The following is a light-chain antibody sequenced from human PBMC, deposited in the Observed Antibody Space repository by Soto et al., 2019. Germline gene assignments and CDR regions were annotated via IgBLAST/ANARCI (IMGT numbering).Light chain of an antibody. Sequence: EIVMTQSPATLSVSPGGRVTLSCRASQSISDTIAWYQQKPGQAPRLIIYGASARATGFPARFSGSGSGTDFTLTISSLQSEDFAVYYCQQYKNWPWTFGQGTKVEIK. CDR3: QQYKNWPWT. J-gene: IGKJ1*01. V-gene: IGKV3-15*01. CDR1: QSISDT. CDR2: GAS.